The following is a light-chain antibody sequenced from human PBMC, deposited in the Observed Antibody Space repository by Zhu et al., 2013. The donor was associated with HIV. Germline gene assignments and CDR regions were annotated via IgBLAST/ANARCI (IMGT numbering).Light chain of an antibody. CDR3: QQSYSTPPT. J-gene: IGKJ1*01. Sequence: DIQLTQSPSFLSASVGDRVTITCRASHDIGRYLAWYQQKPGKAPSLFIYAASTLETGVPSRFSGSGSGTEFTLTISSLQPEDFATYYCQQSYSTPPTFGQGTKVEIK. CDR2: AAS. CDR1: HDIGRY. V-gene: IGKV1-9*01.